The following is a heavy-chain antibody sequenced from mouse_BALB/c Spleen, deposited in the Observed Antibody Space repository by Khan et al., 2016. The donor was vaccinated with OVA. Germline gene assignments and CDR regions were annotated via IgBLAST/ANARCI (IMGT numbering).Heavy chain of an antibody. J-gene: IGHJ3*01. Sequence: VQLKQSGTVLARPGASVKMSCKASGYSFTSYLIHWVKQRPGQGLEWIGDFYPGNGDTTYNQKFKDKAKLTADTSANTANMELSSPTNEDSAVYYCARGGYSSFAYWGQGTLVTVSA. CDR2: FYPGNGDT. V-gene: IGHV1-5*01. CDR1: GYSFTSYL. CDR3: ARGGYSSFAY. D-gene: IGHD1-3*01.